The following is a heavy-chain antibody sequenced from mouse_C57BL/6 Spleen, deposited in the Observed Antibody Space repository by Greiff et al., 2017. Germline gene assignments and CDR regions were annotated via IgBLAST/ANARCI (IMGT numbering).Heavy chain of an antibody. J-gene: IGHJ1*03. D-gene: IGHD2-12*01. CDR1: GYTFTGYW. CDR2: ILPGSGST. V-gene: IGHV1-9*01. Sequence: QVQLQQSGAELMKPGASVKLSCKATGYTFTGYWIEWVKQRPGHGLEWIGEILPGSGSTNYNEKFKGKAKFTADTSANTAYMQLSSLTTEDSAIXYCARKASYYSSWYFDVWGTGTTVTVSS. CDR3: ARKASYYSSWYFDV.